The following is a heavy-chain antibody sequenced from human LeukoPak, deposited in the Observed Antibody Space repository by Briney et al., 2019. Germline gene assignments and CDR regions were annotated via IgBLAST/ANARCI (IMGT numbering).Heavy chain of an antibody. V-gene: IGHV4-31*03. Sequence: PSETLSHTCTVSGGSISSGGYYWSWIRQHPGKGLEWIGYIYYSGSTYYNPSLKSRVTISVDTSKNQFSLKLSSVTAADTAVYYCARCAISYYYGMDVWGQGTTVTVSS. CDR1: GGSISSGGYY. CDR2: IYYSGST. J-gene: IGHJ6*02. CDR3: ARCAISYYYGMDV.